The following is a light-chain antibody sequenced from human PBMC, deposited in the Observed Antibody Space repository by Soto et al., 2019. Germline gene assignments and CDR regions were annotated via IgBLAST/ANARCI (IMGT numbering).Light chain of an antibody. CDR2: DAS. Sequence: EIVLTQSPATLSLSPGERATLSCRASQSVSSYLAWYQQKPGQAPRLLNYDASNRATGIPARFSGSGSGTDFTHTISSLEPEDFAVYYCQQRGYTFGQGTKLEIK. J-gene: IGKJ2*01. V-gene: IGKV3-11*01. CDR3: QQRGYT. CDR1: QSVSSY.